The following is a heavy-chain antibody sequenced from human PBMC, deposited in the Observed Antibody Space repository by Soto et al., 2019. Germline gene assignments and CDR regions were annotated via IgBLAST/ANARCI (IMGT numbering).Heavy chain of an antibody. CDR1: GFTFSSYS. Sequence: EVQLVESGGGLVKPGGSLRLSCAASGFTFSSYSMNWVRQAPGKGLEWVSSISSSSSYIYYADSVKGRFTISRDNAKNSLYLQMNSLRAEDTAVYCCARVWGDYDFWSGPYYYYYGMDVWGQGTTVTVSS. V-gene: IGHV3-21*01. J-gene: IGHJ6*02. CDR3: ARVWGDYDFWSGPYYYYYGMDV. CDR2: ISSSSSYI. D-gene: IGHD3-3*01.